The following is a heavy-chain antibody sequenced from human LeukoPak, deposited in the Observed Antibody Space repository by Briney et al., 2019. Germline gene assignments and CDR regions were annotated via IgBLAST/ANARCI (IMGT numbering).Heavy chain of an antibody. D-gene: IGHD3-10*01. Sequence: GGSLRLSCAVSGFTFSSYWMNWVRQAPGKGLEWVANIKQDGSEKNYVDSVKGRFTISRDNAKSSLFLQMNDLRAEDTAVYYCAKGGRGQGEVYWGQGTLVTVSS. V-gene: IGHV3-7*01. J-gene: IGHJ4*02. CDR1: GFTFSSYW. CDR2: IKQDGSEK. CDR3: AKGGRGQGEVY.